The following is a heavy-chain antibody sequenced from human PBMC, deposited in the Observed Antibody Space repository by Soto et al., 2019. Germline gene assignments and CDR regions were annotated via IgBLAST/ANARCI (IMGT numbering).Heavy chain of an antibody. CDR3: ARDLVGATLYYYYYGMDV. Sequence: GASVKVSCKASGYTFTSYAMHWVRQAPGQRLEWMGWINAGNGNTKYSQKFQGRVTITRDTSASTAYMELSSLRSEDTAVYYCARDLVGATLYYYYYGMDVWGQGTTVTVSS. V-gene: IGHV1-3*01. CDR1: GYTFTSYA. CDR2: INAGNGNT. J-gene: IGHJ6*02. D-gene: IGHD1-26*01.